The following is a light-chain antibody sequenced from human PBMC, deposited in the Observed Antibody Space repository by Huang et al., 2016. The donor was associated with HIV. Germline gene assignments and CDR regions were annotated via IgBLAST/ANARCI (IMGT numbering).Light chain of an antibody. Sequence: DIQMTQSPSSLSASVGDRVTITCQASQDVNNYVNWYNQKPGKAPKVLIYEAYNLETGVPSRFGGSRSGTDFTFTINSLQPEDIGTYYCQQYDNLPFTFGQGTKLEIK. CDR1: QDVNNY. J-gene: IGKJ2*01. V-gene: IGKV1-33*01. CDR2: EAY. CDR3: QQYDNLPFT.